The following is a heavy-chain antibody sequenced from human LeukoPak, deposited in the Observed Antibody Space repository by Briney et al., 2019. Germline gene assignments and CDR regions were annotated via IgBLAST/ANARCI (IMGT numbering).Heavy chain of an antibody. CDR3: ARALTLGDDAFDI. V-gene: IGHV4-30-4*08. CDR2: IYYSGST. CDR1: GGSISSGDYY. D-gene: IGHD3-10*01. Sequence: SETLSLTCTVSGGSISSGDYYWSWIRQPPGKGLEWIGYIYYSGSTYYNPSLKSRVTISVDTSKNQFSLKLSPVTAADTAVYYCARALTLGDDAFDIWGQGTMVTVS. J-gene: IGHJ3*02.